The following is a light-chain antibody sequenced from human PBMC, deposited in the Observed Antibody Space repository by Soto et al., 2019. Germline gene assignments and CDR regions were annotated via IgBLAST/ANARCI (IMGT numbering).Light chain of an antibody. J-gene: IGLJ2*01. V-gene: IGLV1-44*01. CDR2: NND. CDR1: SSNIGSNT. CDR3: AAWDASGQVL. Sequence: QSVLTQPPSTSGTPGQRVTISCFGSSSNIGSNTVNWYQKLPGVAPKLLMYNNDLRPSGVPDRFTGSKSATSASLAISGLQSEDEAEYYCAAWDASGQVLFGAGTKVTVL.